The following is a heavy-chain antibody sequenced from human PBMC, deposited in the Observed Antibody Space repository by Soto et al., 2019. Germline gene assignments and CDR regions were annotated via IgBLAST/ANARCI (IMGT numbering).Heavy chain of an antibody. D-gene: IGHD6-6*01. CDR2: INPSGGST. Sequence: QVQLVQSGAEVKKPGASVKVSCKASGYTFTSYYMHWVRQAPGQGLEWMGIINPSGGSTSYAQKFQGRVTMTRDTSTSTVYMELRSLRSEDTAVYYCARDGIAAPPDYWGQGTLVTVSS. CDR1: GYTFTSYY. V-gene: IGHV1-46*01. CDR3: ARDGIAAPPDY. J-gene: IGHJ4*02.